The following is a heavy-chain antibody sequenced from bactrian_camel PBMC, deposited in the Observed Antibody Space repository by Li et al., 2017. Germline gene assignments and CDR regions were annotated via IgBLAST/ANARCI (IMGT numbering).Heavy chain of an antibody. D-gene: IGHD5*01. CDR2: LASDGSS. V-gene: IGHV3S53*01. CDR1: AYTPANVR. CDR3: AAHYVTTGCPTLTRGAFRD. Sequence: HVQLVESGGGSVQAGGSLRLSCAFDAYTPANVRMAWFRQAPGKEREGVASLASDGSSIYANSLKGRFSISKDNAKNTVYLGMSSLKPEDSGMYFCAAHYVTTGCPTLTRGAFRDWGQGTQVTVS. J-gene: IGHJ4*01.